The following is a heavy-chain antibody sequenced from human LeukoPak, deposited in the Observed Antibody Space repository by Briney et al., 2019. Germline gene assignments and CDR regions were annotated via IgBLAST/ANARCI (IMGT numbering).Heavy chain of an antibody. CDR1: GGSISSSSYY. Sequence: PSETLSLTCTVSGGSISSSSYYWGWIRQPPGKGLEWIGSIYYSGSTYYNPSLKSRVTISVDTSKNQFSLKLSSVTAADTAVYYCARDGISVADSPYFDYWGQGTLVTVSS. D-gene: IGHD6-19*01. CDR2: IYYSGST. V-gene: IGHV4-39*07. CDR3: ARDGISVADSPYFDY. J-gene: IGHJ4*02.